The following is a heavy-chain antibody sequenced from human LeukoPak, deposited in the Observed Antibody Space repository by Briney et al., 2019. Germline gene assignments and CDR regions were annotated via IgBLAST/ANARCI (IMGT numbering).Heavy chain of an antibody. D-gene: IGHD3-22*01. V-gene: IGHV3-30*02. CDR3: ASGDYYDSSGYYTGNRLPDY. Sequence: PGGSLRLSCAASGFTFSSYGMHWVRQAPGKGLEWVAFIRYDGSNKYYADSVKGRFTISRDNSKNTLYLQMNSLRAEDTAVYYCASGDYYDSSGYYTGNRLPDYWGQGTLVTVSS. CDR2: IRYDGSNK. J-gene: IGHJ4*02. CDR1: GFTFSSYG.